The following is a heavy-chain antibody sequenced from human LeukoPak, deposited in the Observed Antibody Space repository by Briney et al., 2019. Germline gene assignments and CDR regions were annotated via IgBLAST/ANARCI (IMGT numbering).Heavy chain of an antibody. CDR1: GGSISSYY. D-gene: IGHD3-10*02. CDR3: ARMFQYYYMDV. Sequence: SETLSLTCTVSGGSISSYYWSWIRQPPGKGLEWIGYIYSSGRTNYNPSLKSRVAISVDTSRNQFSLKLSSVTAADTAMYYCARMFQYYYMDVWGKGTTVTVSS. CDR2: IYSSGRT. V-gene: IGHV4-59*01. J-gene: IGHJ6*03.